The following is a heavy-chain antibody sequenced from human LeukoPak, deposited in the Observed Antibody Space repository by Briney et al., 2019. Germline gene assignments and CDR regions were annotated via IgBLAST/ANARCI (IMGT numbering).Heavy chain of an antibody. J-gene: IGHJ4*02. CDR1: GGSISSSNYD. Sequence: SETLSLTCTVAGGSISSSNYDWGWIRQPPGKGLEWIGNIYYSGRTNYNPSLKSRVTMSVDTSKNQFSLELSSVTATGTAVYYCARAVVGLHFDYWGQGILVTASS. CDR3: ARAVVGLHFDY. D-gene: IGHD6-19*01. CDR2: IYYSGRT. V-gene: IGHV4-39*01.